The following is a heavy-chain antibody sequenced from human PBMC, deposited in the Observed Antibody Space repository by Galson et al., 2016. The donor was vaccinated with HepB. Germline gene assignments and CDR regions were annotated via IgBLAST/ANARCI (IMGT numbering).Heavy chain of an antibody. J-gene: IGHJ4*02. V-gene: IGHV3-66*01. CDR3: ATNPEHPHGSS. CDR1: GFTANNNY. CDR2: MYSGGVT. Sequence: ALRLSCSVSGFTANNNYMSWVLQAPGKRLEGVSVMYSGGVTNYGDSVKGRATISRDNSKNILYLQLNSLRVEDTGVDYCATNPEHPHGSSGGQGTLVTVSS. D-gene: IGHD1/OR15-1a*01.